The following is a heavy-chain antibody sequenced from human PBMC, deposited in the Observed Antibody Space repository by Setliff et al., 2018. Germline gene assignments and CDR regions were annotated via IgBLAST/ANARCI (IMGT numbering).Heavy chain of an antibody. CDR1: GDSFSDYY. D-gene: IGHD3-10*01. CDR3: AILGGIWFRELPYRWPLFDY. Sequence: PSETLSLTCAVYGDSFSDYYWSWVRQAPGKGLEWVANINQHGSAKYYVDSVKGRFTISRDSSKNTLYLQMNSLRAEDTAVYYCAILGGIWFRELPYRWPLFDYWGQGTLVTVSS. V-gene: IGHV3-7*03. CDR2: INQHGSAK. J-gene: IGHJ4*02.